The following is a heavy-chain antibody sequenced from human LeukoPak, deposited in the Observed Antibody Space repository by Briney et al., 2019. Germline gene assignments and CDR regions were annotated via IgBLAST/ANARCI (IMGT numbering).Heavy chain of an antibody. V-gene: IGHV4-59*08. Sequence: SETLSLTCTVSGGSISNYYWSWIRQSPEKGLEWIGYIHDSGSTNYNSSLKSRVTISVDTSKSQFSLKLSSVTAADTAVYYCARLDAAAGRYLQFFYWGQGTLVTVSS. CDR1: GGSISNYY. CDR3: ARLDAAAGRYLQFFY. D-gene: IGHD5-24*01. J-gene: IGHJ4*02. CDR2: IHDSGST.